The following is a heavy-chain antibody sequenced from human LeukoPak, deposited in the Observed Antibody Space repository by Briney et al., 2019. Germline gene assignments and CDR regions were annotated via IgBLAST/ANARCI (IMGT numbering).Heavy chain of an antibody. V-gene: IGHV1-2*02. J-gene: IGHJ3*02. Sequence: ASVKVSCKASGYTFTSYDINWVRQATGQGLEWMGWMNPNSGGTNYAQKFQGRVTMTRDTSISTAYMELSRLRSDDTAVYYCARDPDCSSTSCYVRGNAFDIWGQGTMVTVSS. D-gene: IGHD2-2*01. CDR3: ARDPDCSSTSCYVRGNAFDI. CDR1: GYTFTSYD. CDR2: MNPNSGGT.